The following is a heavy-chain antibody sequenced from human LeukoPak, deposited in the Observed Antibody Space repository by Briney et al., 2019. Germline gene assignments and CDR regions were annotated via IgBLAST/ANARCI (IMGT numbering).Heavy chain of an antibody. CDR1: GGSISSYY. J-gene: IGHJ3*02. D-gene: IGHD6-19*01. CDR2: IYTSGST. Sequence: PSETLSLTCTVSGGSISSYYWSWIRQPAGKGLEWIGRIYTSGSTNHNPSLKSRVTMSVDTSKNQFSLKLSSVTAADTAVYYCARGKKSSGWDDSFDIWGQGTMVTVSS. CDR3: ARGKKSSGWDDSFDI. V-gene: IGHV4-4*07.